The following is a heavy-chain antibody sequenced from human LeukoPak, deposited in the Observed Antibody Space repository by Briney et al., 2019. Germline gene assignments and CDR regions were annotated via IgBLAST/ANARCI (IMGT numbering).Heavy chain of an antibody. V-gene: IGHV3-74*01. D-gene: IGHD2-8*01. CDR2: INSDESNT. CDR3: GRGGNGIDI. Sequence: QPGGSLRLSCAASGFTFCHYLMHWVRQAPGKGLVWVSRINSDESNTNSYADSVKGRFIISRDNAKNTLYLQMNSLRAEDTVVYFCGRGGNGIDIWGQGTTVIVSS. CDR1: GFTFCHYL. J-gene: IGHJ3*02.